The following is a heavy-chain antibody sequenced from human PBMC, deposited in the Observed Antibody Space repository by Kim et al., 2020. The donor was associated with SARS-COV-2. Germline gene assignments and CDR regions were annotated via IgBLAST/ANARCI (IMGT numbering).Heavy chain of an antibody. CDR3: ARGVVVVVAAFDY. V-gene: IGHV4-31*02. D-gene: IGHD2-15*01. Sequence: YNPALKSRVTISVDPSKNQFSLKLSSVTAADTAVYYCARGVVVVVAAFDYWGQGTLVTVSS. J-gene: IGHJ4*02.